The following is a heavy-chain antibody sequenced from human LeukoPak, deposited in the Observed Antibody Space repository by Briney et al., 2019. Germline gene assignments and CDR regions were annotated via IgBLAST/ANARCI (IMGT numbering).Heavy chain of an antibody. Sequence: PGGSPRLSFVASGFPVISNYMSWGRPAPGKGLEWVSFISSSSGTIYYADSVKGRFTISRDNVKYSLYLQMNSLRDEDTAVYYCASRGAASGWYYWGQGTLVTVSS. CDR2: ISSSSGTI. CDR3: ASRGAASGWYY. J-gene: IGHJ4*02. D-gene: IGHD6-13*01. CDR1: GFPVISNY. V-gene: IGHV3-48*02.